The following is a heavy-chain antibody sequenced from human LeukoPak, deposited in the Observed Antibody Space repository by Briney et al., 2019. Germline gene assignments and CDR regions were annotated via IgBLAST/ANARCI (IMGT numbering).Heavy chain of an antibody. CDR1: GGSISNYY. CDR2: IYYSGST. CDR3: ARAINDYSNYEVLTDNWFEP. D-gene: IGHD4-11*01. Sequence: TSETLSLTCTVSGGSISNYYWSWIRQPPGKGLEWIGYIYYSGSTNYNPSLKSRVTISVDTSKNHFSLKLSSVTAADTAVYYCARAINDYSNYEVLTDNWFEPWGQGTLVTVSS. V-gene: IGHV4-59*01. J-gene: IGHJ5*02.